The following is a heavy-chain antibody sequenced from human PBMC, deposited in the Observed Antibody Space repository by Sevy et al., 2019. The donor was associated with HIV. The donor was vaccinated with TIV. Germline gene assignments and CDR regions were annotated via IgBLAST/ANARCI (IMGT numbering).Heavy chain of an antibody. CDR3: AKAGGINWFYYYYGMDD. Sequence: GGSLRLSCAVSGVTFSDYAMSWVRQAPGKGLEWVSFISGFGDKTYYADSVRGRFTISRDNSKNTLHLQMNSLRAEDTAVYYCAKAGGINWFYYYYGMDDWGQGTTVTVS. D-gene: IGHD1-1*01. CDR2: ISGFGDKT. CDR1: GVTFSDYA. V-gene: IGHV3-23*01. J-gene: IGHJ6*02.